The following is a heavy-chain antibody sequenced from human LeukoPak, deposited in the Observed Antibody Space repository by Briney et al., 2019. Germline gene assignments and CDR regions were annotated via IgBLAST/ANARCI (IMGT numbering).Heavy chain of an antibody. Sequence: GGSLRLSCAASGFTFSSYWMSWVRQAPGKGLEWVANIKQDGSEKYYVDSVKGRFTVSRDNAKNSLYLQMNSLRAEDTAAYYCARDSEAGYVHFEVVRHPFDYWGQGTLVTVSS. V-gene: IGHV3-7*03. CDR2: IKQDGSEK. CDR1: GFTFSSYW. CDR3: ARDSEAGYVHFEVVRHPFDY. D-gene: IGHD6-13*01. J-gene: IGHJ4*02.